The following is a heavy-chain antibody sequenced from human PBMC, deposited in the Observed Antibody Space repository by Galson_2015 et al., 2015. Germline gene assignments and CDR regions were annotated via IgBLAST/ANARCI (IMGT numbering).Heavy chain of an antibody. Sequence: SVKVSCKASGVTFSSYAISWVRQAPGQGLEWMGGIIPIFGTANYAQKFQGRVTITADESTSTAYMQLSSLRSEDTAVYYCARDGYYDFWSGPTRNWFDPWGQGTLVTVSS. CDR3: ARDGYYDFWSGPTRNWFDP. V-gene: IGHV1-69*13. CDR1: GVTFSSYA. J-gene: IGHJ5*02. CDR2: IIPIFGTA. D-gene: IGHD3-3*01.